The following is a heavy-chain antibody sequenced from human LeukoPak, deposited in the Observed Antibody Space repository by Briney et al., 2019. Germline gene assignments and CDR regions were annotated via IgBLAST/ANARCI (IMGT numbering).Heavy chain of an antibody. CDR2: IYWDDDK. V-gene: IGHV2-5*02. CDR3: AHKARIGAQSDY. D-gene: IGHD6-25*01. CDR1: GFSFSTSRVG. Sequence: GSGPTLVNPTQTLTLTCTFSGFSFSTSRVGVGWIRQPPGKALEWLAHIYWDDDKRYSPSLKSRLTIAKVTFKNQVVLTMTKMDPVDTATYYCAHKARIGAQSDYWGQGTLVTVSS. J-gene: IGHJ4*02.